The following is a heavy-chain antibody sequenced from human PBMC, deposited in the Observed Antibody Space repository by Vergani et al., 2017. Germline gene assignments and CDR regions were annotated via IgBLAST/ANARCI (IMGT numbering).Heavy chain of an antibody. CDR3: ARHNLYGDSQTGIDY. CDR2: IFHSGST. J-gene: IGHJ4*02. V-gene: IGHV4-38-2*01. Sequence: QVQLQESGPGLVKPSETLSLTCAVSGYSISRGSYWAWIRQPPGKGLEWIGSIFHSGSTHYNPSLESRVTISEDTSKNQFSLKLNSVTAADTAVYYCARHNLYGDSQTGIDYWGLGTLVIVSS. CDR1: GYSISRGSY. D-gene: IGHD4-17*01.